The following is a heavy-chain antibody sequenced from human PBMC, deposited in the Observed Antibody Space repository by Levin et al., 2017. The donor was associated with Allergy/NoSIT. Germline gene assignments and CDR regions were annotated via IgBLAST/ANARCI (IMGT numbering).Heavy chain of an antibody. CDR2: ISAYNGNT. J-gene: IGHJ4*02. Sequence: ASVKVSCKASGYTFTSYGISWVRQAPGQGLEWMGWISAYNGNTNYAQKLQGRVTMTTDTSTSTAYMELRSLRSDDTAVYYCARDHYDFWSGTNSYGYYWGQGTLVTVSS. V-gene: IGHV1-18*01. CDR1: GYTFTSYG. D-gene: IGHD3-3*01. CDR3: ARDHYDFWSGTNSYGYY.